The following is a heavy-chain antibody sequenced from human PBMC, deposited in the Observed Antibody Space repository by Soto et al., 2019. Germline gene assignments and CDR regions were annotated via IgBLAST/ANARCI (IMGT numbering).Heavy chain of an antibody. Sequence: SCPTLVNPTETLTLTCTVSGFSLSNARMGVSWIRQPPGKALEWLAHIFSNDEKSYSTSLKSRLTISKDTSKSQVVLTMTNMDPVDTATYYCARIRRCSYAPDYWGQGTLVTVSS. CDR1: GFSLSNARMG. CDR3: ARIRRCSYAPDY. V-gene: IGHV2-26*01. J-gene: IGHJ4*02. D-gene: IGHD5-18*01. CDR2: IFSNDEK.